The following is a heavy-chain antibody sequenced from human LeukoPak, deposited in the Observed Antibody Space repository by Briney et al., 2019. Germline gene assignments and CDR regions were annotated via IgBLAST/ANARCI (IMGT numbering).Heavy chain of an antibody. V-gene: IGHV1-18*01. CDR2: ISAYNGNT. J-gene: IGHJ4*02. Sequence: GASVKVSCKASGYTFTSYGISWVRQAPGQGLEWMGWISAYNGNTNYAQKLQGRVTTTTDTSTSTAYMELRSLRSDDTAVYYCARAPYDFWSGYYHYWGQGTLVTVSS. CDR3: ARAPYDFWSGYYHY. CDR1: GYTFTSYG. D-gene: IGHD3-3*01.